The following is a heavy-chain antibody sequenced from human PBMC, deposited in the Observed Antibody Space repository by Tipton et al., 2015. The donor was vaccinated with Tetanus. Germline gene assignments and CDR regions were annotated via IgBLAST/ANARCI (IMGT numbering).Heavy chain of an antibody. Sequence: GSLRLSCAASGFTFSDYYMSWIRQAPGKGLEWVSYISSSGSTIYYADSVKGRFTISRDNAKNSLSLQVNSLRAEDTAVYYCARGWGRGQLVTKPNWYFDLWGRGTLVTVSS. CDR3: ARGWGRGQLVTKPNWYFDL. CDR1: GFTFSDYY. V-gene: IGHV3-11*01. J-gene: IGHJ2*01. D-gene: IGHD6-6*01. CDR2: ISSSGSTI.